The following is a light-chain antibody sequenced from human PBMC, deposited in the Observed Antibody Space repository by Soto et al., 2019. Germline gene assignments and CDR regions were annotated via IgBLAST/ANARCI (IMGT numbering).Light chain of an antibody. CDR1: SSDVGGYNY. V-gene: IGLV2-14*01. CDR2: EVS. Sequence: QSALTQPAYVSGSPGQSITISCTGTSSDVGGYNYVSWYQQHPGKAPKLMIYEVSNRPSGVSNRFSGSKSGNMASLTISGLQAEDEADYYCSSYTSSSTPYVFGTGTKLTVL. CDR3: SSYTSSSTPYV. J-gene: IGLJ1*01.